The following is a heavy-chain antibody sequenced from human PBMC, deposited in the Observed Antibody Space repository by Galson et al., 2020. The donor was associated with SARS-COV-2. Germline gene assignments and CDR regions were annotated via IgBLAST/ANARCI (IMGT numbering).Heavy chain of an antibody. CDR1: GFTFRNFA. V-gene: IGHV3-23*01. D-gene: IGHD3-3*01. J-gene: IGHJ4*02. CDR2: ISASGAST. CDR3: ANTNSHHDFWSGYPPTTYFFDV. Sequence: GGSLRLSCAASGFTFRNFAMSWVRQAPGKGLEWLSVISASGASTFYGDSVKGRFTISRDNSNNMLHLQMNSLRAEDTAVYYCANTNSHHDFWSGYPPTTYFFDVWGQGTLVTVSS.